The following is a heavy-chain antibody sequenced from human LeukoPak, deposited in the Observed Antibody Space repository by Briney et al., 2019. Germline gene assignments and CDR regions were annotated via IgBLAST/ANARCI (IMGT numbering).Heavy chain of an antibody. CDR2: INPSGGST. J-gene: IGHJ4*02. V-gene: IGHV1-46*01. CDR3: ARSVSIYGSGSFDY. CDR1: GYTFTSYD. D-gene: IGHD3-10*01. Sequence: VASAKVSCKASGYTFTSYDINWVRQAPGQGLEWMGIINPSGGSTSYAQKFQGRVTMTRDTSTSTAYMELSSLRSEDTAVYYCARSVSIYGSGSFDYWGQGTLVTVSS.